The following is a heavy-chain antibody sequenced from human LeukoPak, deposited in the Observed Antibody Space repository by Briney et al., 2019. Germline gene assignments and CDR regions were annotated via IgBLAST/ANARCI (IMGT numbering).Heavy chain of an antibody. V-gene: IGHV4-59*01. CDR1: GGSISSDY. Sequence: SQTLSLTCTVSGGSISSDYWSWIRQPPGKGLEWIGYIYYRGSTNYNPSLKSRVTISVDTSKNQFSLKLSSVTAADTAVYYCARLSGYSSGHYYSDYWGQGTLVTVSS. D-gene: IGHD3-22*01. J-gene: IGHJ4*02. CDR3: ARLSGYSSGHYYSDY. CDR2: IYYRGST.